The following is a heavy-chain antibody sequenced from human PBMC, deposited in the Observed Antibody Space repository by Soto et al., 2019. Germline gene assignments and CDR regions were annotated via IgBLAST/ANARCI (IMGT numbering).Heavy chain of an antibody. CDR2: ISGSGRTI. CDR1: GIVFSDY. V-gene: IGHV3-11*01. J-gene: IGHJ5*02. Sequence: QVQLVESGGGLVKPGGSLRLSCAASGIVFSDYMSWVRQAPGKGLEWLSYISGSGRTIYSADSVKGRFTISRDNATNSLYLQMNNVRTEDPAVYYCARLPFPWGWFDPWGQGTLVTASS. D-gene: IGHD3-16*01. CDR3: ARLPFPWGWFDP.